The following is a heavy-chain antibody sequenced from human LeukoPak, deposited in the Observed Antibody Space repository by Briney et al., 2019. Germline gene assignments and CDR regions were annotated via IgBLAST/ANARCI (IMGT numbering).Heavy chain of an antibody. Sequence: PSETLSLTCAVYGGSFSGYYWSWIRQPPGKGLEWIGYIYYSGSTNYNPSLKSRVTISVDTSKNQFSLKLSSVTAADTAVYYCARGGEYRIFGVVIPKGYYYYMDVWGKGTTVTVSS. CDR3: ARGGEYRIFGVVIPKGYYYYMDV. CDR2: IYYSGST. J-gene: IGHJ6*03. CDR1: GGSFSGYY. V-gene: IGHV4-59*01. D-gene: IGHD3-3*02.